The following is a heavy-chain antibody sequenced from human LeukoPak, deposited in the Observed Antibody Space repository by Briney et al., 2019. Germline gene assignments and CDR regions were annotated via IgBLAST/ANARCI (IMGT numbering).Heavy chain of an antibody. Sequence: PSETLSLTCTVSGGSISSYHWSWIRQPPGKGLEWLGYIYYSGRTNYNPSLKSRLTLQVETSKIQFSLKLSSVTAADTNVYYCARGAGGVYWGGGCLPHRWGEGTGVSV. CDR3: ARGAGGVYWGGGCLPHR. CDR2: IYYSGRT. CDR1: GGSISSYH. D-gene: IGHD2-21*02. V-gene: IGHV4-59*08. J-gene: IGHJ4*02.